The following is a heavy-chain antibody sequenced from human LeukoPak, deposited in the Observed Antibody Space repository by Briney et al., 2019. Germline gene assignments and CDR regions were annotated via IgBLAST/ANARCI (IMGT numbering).Heavy chain of an antibody. CDR1: ASTLRNYI. CDR3: AREGYTSDYAGAFDI. V-gene: IGHV3-23*01. J-gene: IGHJ3*02. D-gene: IGHD2-2*01. Sequence: GASLRLSCVASASTLRNYIMTWVRQDPGKGLEWVSSMSIIDDSIYYADSVKGRFTISRDNSKSTLSLQMSSLRAEDTGVYYCAREGYTSDYAGAFDIWGQGSVFTVSS. CDR2: MSIIDDSI.